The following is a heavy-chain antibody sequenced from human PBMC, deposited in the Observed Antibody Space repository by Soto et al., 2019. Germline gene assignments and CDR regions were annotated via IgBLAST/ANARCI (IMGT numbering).Heavy chain of an antibody. V-gene: IGHV1-24*01. CDR1: GYTLTELS. J-gene: IGHJ5*02. CDR3: ATVHRVVPAAIKNWFDP. CDR2: FDPEDGET. D-gene: IGHD2-2*02. Sequence: ASVKVSCKVSGYTLTELSMHWVRQAPGKGFEWMGGFDPEDGETIYAQKFQGRVTMTEDTSTDTAYMELSSLRSEDTAVYYCATVHRVVPAAIKNWFDPWGQGTLVTVSS.